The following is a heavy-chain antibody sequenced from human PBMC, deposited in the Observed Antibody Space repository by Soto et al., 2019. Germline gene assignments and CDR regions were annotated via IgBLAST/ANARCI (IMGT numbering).Heavy chain of an antibody. Sequence: QVQLVQSGAEVKKPGSSVKVSCKASGGTFSSYTISWVRQAPGQGLEWMGRIIPILGIANYAQKFQGRVTITADKSTSTAYMELSSLRSEDTAVYYCARAAAGFMLGWFDPWGQGTLVTVSS. J-gene: IGHJ5*02. CDR2: IIPILGIA. CDR1: GGTFSSYT. CDR3: ARAAAGFMLGWFDP. V-gene: IGHV1-69*02. D-gene: IGHD6-13*01.